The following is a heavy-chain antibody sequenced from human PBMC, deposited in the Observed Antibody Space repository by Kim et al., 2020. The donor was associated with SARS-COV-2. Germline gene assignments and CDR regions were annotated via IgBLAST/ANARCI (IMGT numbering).Heavy chain of an antibody. D-gene: IGHD3-9*01. J-gene: IGHJ4*02. CDR2: GGT. CDR3: ARGVRYFDW. V-gene: IGHV1-2*02. Sequence: GGTNYAQKFQGRVTMTRETSISTAYMELSRLRSDDTAVYYCARGVRYFDWWGQGTLVTVSS.